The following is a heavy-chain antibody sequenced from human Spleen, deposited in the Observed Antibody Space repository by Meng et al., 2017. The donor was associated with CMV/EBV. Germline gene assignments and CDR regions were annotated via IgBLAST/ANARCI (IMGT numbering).Heavy chain of an antibody. V-gene: IGHV1-69*05. Sequence: SVKVSCKASGGTFSSYAISWVRQAPGQGLEWMGGIIPIFGTANYAQKFQGRVTITTDESTSTAYMELSSLRSEDTAVYYCARERFERWLQLPHDAFDIWGQGTMVTVSS. CDR1: GGTFSSYA. CDR3: ARERFERWLQLPHDAFDI. CDR2: IIPIFGTA. D-gene: IGHD5-24*01. J-gene: IGHJ3*02.